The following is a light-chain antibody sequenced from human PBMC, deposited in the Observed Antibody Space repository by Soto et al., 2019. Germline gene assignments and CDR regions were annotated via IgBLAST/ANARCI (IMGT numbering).Light chain of an antibody. Sequence: EMGMTQSPATVSVSPGGRATLSCRASQTVSGNLAWYQQKPGQAPRLLIFGASTRATGIPARFSGSGSGTDFSLSISSLQSEDFAVYYCQQYITWPRTFGQGTKVEI. CDR2: GAS. CDR3: QQYITWPRT. V-gene: IGKV3-15*01. CDR1: QTVSGN. J-gene: IGKJ1*01.